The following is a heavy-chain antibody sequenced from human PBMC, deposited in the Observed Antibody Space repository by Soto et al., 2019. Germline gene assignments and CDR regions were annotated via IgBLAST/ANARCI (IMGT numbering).Heavy chain of an antibody. D-gene: IGHD3-16*02. CDR2: IYYSGST. V-gene: IGHV4-31*03. J-gene: IGHJ4*02. CDR3: ARVPHYDYIWGSYRHGYYFDY. Sequence: QVQLQESGPGLVKPSQTLSLTCTVSGGSISSGGYYWSWIRQHPGKGLEWIGYIYYSGSTYYNPSLKSRVTISVDTSKNQFPLKLSSVTAADTAVYYCARVPHYDYIWGSYRHGYYFDYWGQGTLVTVSS. CDR1: GGSISSGGYY.